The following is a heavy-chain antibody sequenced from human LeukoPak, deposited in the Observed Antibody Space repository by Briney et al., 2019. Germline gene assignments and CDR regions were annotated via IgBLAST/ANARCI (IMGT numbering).Heavy chain of an antibody. CDR2: IYYSGST. V-gene: IGHV4-39*01. D-gene: IGHD1-1*01. CDR3: ARVGTVRPGPFCFDY. J-gene: IGHJ4*02. CDR1: GGSISSSSYY. Sequence: PSETLSLTCTVSGGSISSSSYYWGWIRQPPGKGLEWIGSIYYSGSTYYNPSLKSRVTISVDTSKNQFSLKLSSVTAADTAVYYCARVGTVRPGPFCFDYWGQGTLVTVSS.